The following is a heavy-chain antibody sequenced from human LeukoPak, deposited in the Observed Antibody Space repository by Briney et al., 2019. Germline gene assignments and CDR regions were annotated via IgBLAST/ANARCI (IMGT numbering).Heavy chain of an antibody. CDR3: ARRGDYYYYGMDV. Sequence: GGSLRLSCAASGFTFSSYWMHWVRQAPGKGLVWVSRINSDGSSTSYADSVKGRFTISRGNAKNTLYLQMNSLRAEDTAVYYCARRGDYYYYGMDVWGQGTTVTVSS. CDR2: INSDGSST. CDR1: GFTFSSYW. J-gene: IGHJ6*02. V-gene: IGHV3-74*01.